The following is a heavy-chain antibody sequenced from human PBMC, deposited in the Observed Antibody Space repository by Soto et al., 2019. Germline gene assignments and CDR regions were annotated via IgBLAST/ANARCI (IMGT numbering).Heavy chain of an antibody. Sequence: SETLSLTCTVSGGSISSYYWSWIRQPPEKGLEWIGYIYYSGSTNYNPSLKSRVTISVDTSKNQFSLKLSSVTAADTAVYYCARVWEYSYGSYYFDYWGQGTLVTVSS. CDR2: IYYSGST. D-gene: IGHD5-18*01. CDR1: GGSISSYY. CDR3: ARVWEYSYGSYYFDY. V-gene: IGHV4-59*01. J-gene: IGHJ4*02.